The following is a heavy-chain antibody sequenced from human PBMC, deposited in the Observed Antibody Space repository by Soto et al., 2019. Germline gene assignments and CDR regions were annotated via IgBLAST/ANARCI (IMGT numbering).Heavy chain of an antibody. CDR1: GFAFTSCW. CDR3: ASLFASTYSHRPFDF. D-gene: IGHD2-15*01. V-gene: IGHV3-74*01. Sequence: GGCLRHSCEASGFAFTSCWMHWVRQAQGKGLVWVAGAKSDGTTATYADSVRGRFTISRDNAKNTLYLQMNSLSPEDTAVYYFASLFASTYSHRPFDFWGQGTQVTVSS. J-gene: IGHJ4*02. CDR2: AKSDGTTA.